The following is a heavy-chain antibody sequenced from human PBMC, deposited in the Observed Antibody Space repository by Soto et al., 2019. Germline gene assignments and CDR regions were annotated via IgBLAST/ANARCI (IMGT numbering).Heavy chain of an antibody. CDR1: GGSISSGGYY. D-gene: IGHD5-18*01. V-gene: IGHV4-31*03. Sequence: QVQLQESGPGLVKPSQTLSLTCTVSGGSISSGGYYWSWIRQHPGKGLEWIGYIYYSGSTYYNPSLKSRVTTSVDTSKNQFSLKLSSVTAADTAVYYCARLTVDTPYYFDYWGQGTLVTVSS. CDR2: IYYSGST. J-gene: IGHJ4*02. CDR3: ARLTVDTPYYFDY.